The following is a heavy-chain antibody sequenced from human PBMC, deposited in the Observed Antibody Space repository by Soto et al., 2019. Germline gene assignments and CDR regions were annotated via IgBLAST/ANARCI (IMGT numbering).Heavy chain of an antibody. CDR3: ARIRVGGPFDY. CDR1: GFSLRTSGMR. J-gene: IGHJ4*02. V-gene: IGHV2-70*04. D-gene: IGHD3-16*01. Sequence: GSGPTLVNPTQTLTLTCTFSGFSLRTSGMRVSWIRQPPGKALEWLARIDWDDDKFYSTSLKTRLTISKDTSKNQVVLTMTNMDPVDTATYYCARIRVGGPFDYWGQGTLVTVSS. CDR2: IDWDDDK.